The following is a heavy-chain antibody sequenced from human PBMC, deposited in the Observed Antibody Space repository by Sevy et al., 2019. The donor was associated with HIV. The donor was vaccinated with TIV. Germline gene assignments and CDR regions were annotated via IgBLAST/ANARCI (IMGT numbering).Heavy chain of an antibody. CDR1: GGSISSYL. CDR2: MYNTWST. D-gene: IGHD2-21*02. V-gene: IGHV4-59*08. Sequence: SETLSLTCTVSGGSISSYLWSWIRQPPGRGLEWIGYMYNTWSTNYNPSLKSRVTISLDTSKNQFSLKLSSVTAADTAVYYCARHQTTAVLYGFDLWGQGTMVTVSS. CDR3: ARHQTTAVLYGFDL. J-gene: IGHJ3*01.